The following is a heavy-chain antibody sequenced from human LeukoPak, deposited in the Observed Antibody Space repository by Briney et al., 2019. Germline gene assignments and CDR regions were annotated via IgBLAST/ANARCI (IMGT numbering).Heavy chain of an antibody. D-gene: IGHD3-22*01. Sequence: GGSLRLSCAASGFTFSSYAMSWVRQAPGKGLEWVSAISGSGGSTYYADSVKGRFTISRDNSKNTLYLQMNSLRAEDTAVYYCAKDRFLTPLTMIVVVIPGLFDYWGQGTLVTASS. CDR3: AKDRFLTPLTMIVVVIPGLFDY. V-gene: IGHV3-23*01. CDR2: ISGSGGST. CDR1: GFTFSSYA. J-gene: IGHJ4*02.